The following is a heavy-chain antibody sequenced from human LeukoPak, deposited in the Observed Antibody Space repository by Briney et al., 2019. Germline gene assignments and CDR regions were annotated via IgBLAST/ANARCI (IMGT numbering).Heavy chain of an antibody. V-gene: IGHV1-46*01. J-gene: IGHJ4*02. D-gene: IGHD4/OR15-4a*01. CDR3: ARAVLNYGANYPFDY. CDR1: GYTFTSYY. Sequence: GASVKVSCKASGYTFTSYYMHWVRQAPGQGLEWMGIINPSGGSTSYAQNFQGRVTMTRDMSTSTVYMELSSLRSEDTAVYYCARAVLNYGANYPFDYWGQGTLVTVSS. CDR2: INPSGGST.